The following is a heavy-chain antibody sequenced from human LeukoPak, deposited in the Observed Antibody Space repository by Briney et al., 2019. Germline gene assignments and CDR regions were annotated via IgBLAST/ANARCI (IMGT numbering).Heavy chain of an antibody. CDR3: ARVPPSGHYIDY. V-gene: IGHV3-21*01. CDR2: ISSSSSYI. D-gene: IGHD2-15*01. J-gene: IGHJ4*02. CDR1: GFTFSSYS. Sequence: GGSLRLSCAASGFTFSSYSMNWVRQAPGKGLEWVSSISSSSSYIYYADSVKGRFTISRDNAKNSLYLQMNSLRAEDTAVYYCARVPPSGHYIDYWGQGTLVTVSS.